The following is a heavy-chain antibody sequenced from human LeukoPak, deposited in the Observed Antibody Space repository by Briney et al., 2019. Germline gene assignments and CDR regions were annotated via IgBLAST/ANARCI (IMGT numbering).Heavy chain of an antibody. V-gene: IGHV3-11*03. D-gene: IGHD3-10*01. J-gene: IGHJ4*02. CDR1: GFTFSDYY. CDR2: ISTSSSYT. Sequence: GGSLRLSCAASGFTFSDYYMSWIRQAPGRRLEWVSYISTSSSYTNYADSVKGRFTISRDNAKNSLYLQMNSLRAEDAAVYYCASVWFGQRDYWGQGALVTVSS. CDR3: ASVWFGQRDY.